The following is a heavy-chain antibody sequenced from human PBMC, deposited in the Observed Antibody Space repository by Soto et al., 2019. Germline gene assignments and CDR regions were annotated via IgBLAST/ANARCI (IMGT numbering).Heavy chain of an antibody. CDR1: GGSISSGGYY. CDR3: ARVRGVRKDWGYDSSGYYLPDAFDI. J-gene: IGHJ3*02. V-gene: IGHV4-31*03. Sequence: QVQLQESGPGLVKPSQTLSLTCTVSGGSISSGGYYWSWIRQHPGKGLEWIGYIYYSGSTYYNPSLKSRVTISVDTSKNRFSLMLCCVTAADTAVYYCARVRGVRKDWGYDSSGYYLPDAFDIWGQGRMVTVSS. D-gene: IGHD3-22*01. CDR2: IYYSGST.